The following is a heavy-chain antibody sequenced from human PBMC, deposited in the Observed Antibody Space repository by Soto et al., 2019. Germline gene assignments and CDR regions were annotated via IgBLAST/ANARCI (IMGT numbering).Heavy chain of an antibody. V-gene: IGHV4-39*01. Sequence: SETLSLTCTVSGGSISSSSYYWGWIRQHPGRGLEWIGSIYYSGSTYYNPSLKSRVTISVDTSKNQFSLKLSSVTAADTAVYYCARVDFWSGYPENFDYWGQGTLVTVSS. CDR3: ARVDFWSGYPENFDY. CDR2: IYYSGST. D-gene: IGHD3-3*01. J-gene: IGHJ4*02. CDR1: GGSISSSSYY.